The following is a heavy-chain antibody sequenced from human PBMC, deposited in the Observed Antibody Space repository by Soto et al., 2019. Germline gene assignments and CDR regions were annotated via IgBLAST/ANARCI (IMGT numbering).Heavy chain of an antibody. J-gene: IGHJ4*02. Sequence: QVHLQESGPGLVKPSQTLSLTCTVSGGSISSGDYYWSWIRQPPGKGLEWIGYISYSGNTYYNPSLKSRLTISVDTSKNQFSLKLNSVTAADTAVYYCAGSTYDSSAFTFDSGAREPWSVSPQ. V-gene: IGHV4-30-4*01. CDR1: GGSISSGDYY. D-gene: IGHD3-22*01. CDR3: AGSTYDSSAFTFDS. CDR2: ISYSGNT.